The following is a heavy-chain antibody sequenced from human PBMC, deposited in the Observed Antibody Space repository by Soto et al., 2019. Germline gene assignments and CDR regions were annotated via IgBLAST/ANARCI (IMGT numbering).Heavy chain of an antibody. Sequence: QEQLVESGGGVVQPGRSLRLSCAASGFTFSSYGMHWVRQAPGKGLEWVAVRWYDGSNKYYADSVMGRFTISRDNSKNTLYLQMNSLRDEDTAVYYCARVLPRSSVWYAGYWCQGTLVTVSS. J-gene: IGHJ4*02. D-gene: IGHD6-19*01. CDR2: RWYDGSNK. CDR3: ARVLPRSSVWYAGY. V-gene: IGHV3-33*01. CDR1: GFTFSSYG.